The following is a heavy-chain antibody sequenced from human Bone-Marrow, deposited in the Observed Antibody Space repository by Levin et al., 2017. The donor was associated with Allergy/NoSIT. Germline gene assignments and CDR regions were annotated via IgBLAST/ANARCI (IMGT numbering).Heavy chain of an antibody. CDR1: GFTFSSYS. CDR2: INSSSGTI. CDR3: VRGLPDY. J-gene: IGHJ4*02. V-gene: IGHV3-48*01. Sequence: PGESLKISCATSGFTFSSYSMNWVRQAPGKGLEWVSYINSSSGTIYYADSVKGRFTIYRDNAKKSLYLQMSSLRVEDTAVYYCVRGLPDYWGQGTLVTVSS.